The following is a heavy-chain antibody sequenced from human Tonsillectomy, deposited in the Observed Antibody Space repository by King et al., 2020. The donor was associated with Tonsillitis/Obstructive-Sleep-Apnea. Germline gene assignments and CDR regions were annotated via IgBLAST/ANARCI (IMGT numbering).Heavy chain of an antibody. J-gene: IGHJ3*02. CDR2: IYPDDSDT. CDR3: ARAYNDFWSGYVNAFDI. Sequence: VQLVESGAEVKKPGESLKISCKGSGYSFTNYWIGWVRQMPGKGLEWMRIIYPDDSDTRYSPSFQGQVTISADKSISTAYLQWSSLKASDTAMYYCARAYNDFWSGYVNAFDIWGQGTMVTVSS. D-gene: IGHD3-3*01. V-gene: IGHV5-51*01. CDR1: GYSFTNYW.